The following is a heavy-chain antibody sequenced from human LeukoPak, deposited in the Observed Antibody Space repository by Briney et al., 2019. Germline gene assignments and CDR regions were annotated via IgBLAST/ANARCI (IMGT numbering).Heavy chain of an antibody. CDR2: IYHSGST. J-gene: IGHJ4*02. CDR3: ASWKPMVRGVMLVYYFDY. CDR1: GGSFSGYY. D-gene: IGHD3-10*01. V-gene: IGHV4-34*01. Sequence: PSETLSLTCAVYGGSFSGYYWSWIRQPPEKGLEWIGEIYHSGSTNYNPSLKSRVTISVDKSKNQFSLKLSSVTAADTAVYYCASWKPMVRGVMLVYYFDYWGQGTLVTVSS.